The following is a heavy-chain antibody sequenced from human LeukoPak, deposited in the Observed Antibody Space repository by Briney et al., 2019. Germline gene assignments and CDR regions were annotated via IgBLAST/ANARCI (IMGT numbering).Heavy chain of an antibody. V-gene: IGHV3-74*01. J-gene: IGHJ4*02. Sequence: GGSLRLSCAASGFTFNTYWMYWVRQAPGKGLVWVSRINRDGSRTTYADSVKGRFTISRDNAKNSLYLQINSLRAEDTGVYYCARSRIQTRYSGHKWGQGTLVTVSS. CDR2: INRDGSRT. CDR1: GFTFNTYW. D-gene: IGHD3-9*01. CDR3: ARSRIQTRYSGHK.